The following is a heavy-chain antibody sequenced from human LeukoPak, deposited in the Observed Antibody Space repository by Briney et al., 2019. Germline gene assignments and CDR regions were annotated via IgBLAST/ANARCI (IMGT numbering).Heavy chain of an antibody. D-gene: IGHD4/OR15-4a*01. Sequence: HRASVKVSCKASGYTFTGYYMHWVRQAPGQGLEWMGWINPNSGGTNYTQKFQGRVTMTEDTSTDTAYMELSSLRSEDTAVYYCATGTLVAGKHPHDYNDAFDIWGQGTMVPVSS. J-gene: IGHJ3*02. V-gene: IGHV1-2*02. CDR2: INPNSGGT. CDR3: ATGTLVAGKHPHDYNDAFDI. CDR1: GYTFTGYY.